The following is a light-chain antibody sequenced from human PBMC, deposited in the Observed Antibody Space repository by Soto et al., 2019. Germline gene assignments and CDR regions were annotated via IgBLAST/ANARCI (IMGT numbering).Light chain of an antibody. CDR2: GAS. CDR1: QSISTY. V-gene: IGKV1-39*01. J-gene: IGKJ2*01. CDR3: QQTYSTPLDT. Sequence: DIQMTQSPSSLSASVGDRVTITCRASQSISTYLNWYQQKPGKAPKLLIRGASSLHSGVPSRFSGSGSGTDFTLTISSLQPEDFATYYCQQTYSTPLDTFGQGTKLEIK.